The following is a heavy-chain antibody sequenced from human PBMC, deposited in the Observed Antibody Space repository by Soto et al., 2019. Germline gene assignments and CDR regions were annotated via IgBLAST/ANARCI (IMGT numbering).Heavy chain of an antibody. D-gene: IGHD1-20*01. J-gene: IGHJ3*02. CDR2: ISSSSSTI. Sequence: PGGSLRLSCAASGFTFSSYSMNWVRQAPGKGLEWVSYISSSSSTIYYADSVKGRFTISRDNAKNSLYLQMNSLRAEDTAVYFCAAYNTSRHAAFDIWGRGTLVTVS. CDR3: AAYNTSRHAAFDI. CDR1: GFTFSSYS. V-gene: IGHV3-48*01.